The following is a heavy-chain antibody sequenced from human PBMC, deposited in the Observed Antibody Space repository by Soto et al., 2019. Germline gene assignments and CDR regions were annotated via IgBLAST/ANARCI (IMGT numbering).Heavy chain of an antibody. D-gene: IGHD4-17*01. CDR1: GFTVSSNY. V-gene: IGHV3-53*04. Sequence: PGGSLRLSGAASGFTVSSNYMSWVRQAPGKGLEWDSVIYSGGSTYYADSVKGRFTISRHNSKNTLYLQMNSQRAEATAVYYCARGHNDYGDYWVEGSDYYYYMDVWGKGSTVTVSS. CDR3: ARGHNDYGDYWVEGSDYYYYMDV. J-gene: IGHJ6*03. CDR2: IYSGGST.